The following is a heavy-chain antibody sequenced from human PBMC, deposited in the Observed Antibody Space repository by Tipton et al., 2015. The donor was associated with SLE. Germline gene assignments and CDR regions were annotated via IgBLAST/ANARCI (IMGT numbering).Heavy chain of an antibody. D-gene: IGHD3-16*01. CDR1: GGSISSYY. Sequence: LRLSCTASGGSISSYYWSWIRQPPGKGLEWIGYIYHSGSTYYNPSLKSRVTISVDRSKNQFSLKLSSVTAADTAVYYCALRGHDAFDIWGQGTMVTVSS. CDR2: IYHSGST. V-gene: IGHV4-30-2*01. J-gene: IGHJ3*02. CDR3: ALRGHDAFDI.